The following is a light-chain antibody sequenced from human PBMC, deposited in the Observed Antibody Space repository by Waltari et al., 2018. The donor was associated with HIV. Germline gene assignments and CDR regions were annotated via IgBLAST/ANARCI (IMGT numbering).Light chain of an antibody. V-gene: IGKV1-5*03. CDR2: KAS. CDR1: PSVRYW. J-gene: IGKJ2*01. Sequence: DIQMTQSPSTLSPSVGDRVTIPCRASPSVRYWLAWYQQKAGEAHKLLIYKASSLGRGVTSRCSGSGSGTEFTLTISSLQPHESAVYYCQQYDSYSYTFGQGTKLEIK. CDR3: QQYDSYSYT.